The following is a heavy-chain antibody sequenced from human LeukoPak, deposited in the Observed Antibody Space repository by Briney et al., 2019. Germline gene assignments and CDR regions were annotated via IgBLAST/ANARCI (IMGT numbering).Heavy chain of an antibody. J-gene: IGHJ4*02. CDR3: ARALRLGELSFDY. CDR2: IIPIFGAA. V-gene: IGHV1-69*05. CDR1: GGTFSSYA. D-gene: IGHD3-16*02. Sequence: SVKVSCKASGGTFSSYAISWVRQAPGQGLEWMGGIIPIFGAANYAQKFQGRVTITTDESTSTAYMELSSLRSEDTAVYYCARALRLGELSFDYWGQGTLVTVSS.